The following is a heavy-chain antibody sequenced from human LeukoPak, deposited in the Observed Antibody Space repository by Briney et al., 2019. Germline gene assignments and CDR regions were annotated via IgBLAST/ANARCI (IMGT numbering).Heavy chain of an antibody. CDR1: GGSISSSSYY. Sequence: SETLSLTCTVSGGSISSSSYYWGWIRQPPGKGLEWIGSIYYSGSTYYNPSLKSRVTISVDTSKNQFSLKLSSVTAADTAVYYCARLTRYCSSTSCNLGFDPWGQGTLVTVSS. CDR3: ARLTRYCSSTSCNLGFDP. J-gene: IGHJ5*02. V-gene: IGHV4-39*01. D-gene: IGHD2-2*01. CDR2: IYYSGST.